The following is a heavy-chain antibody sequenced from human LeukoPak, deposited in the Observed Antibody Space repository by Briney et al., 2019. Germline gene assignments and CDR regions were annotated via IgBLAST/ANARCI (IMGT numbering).Heavy chain of an antibody. D-gene: IGHD6-19*01. CDR1: GFTLSNHD. J-gene: IGHJ2*01. Sequence: GGSLRLSCAASGFTLSNHDVHWVRQVPGKGLEWISAINVAGNTYYSDSVKGRFSVSRDNAKNSVHLLMTSLRAGDTALYHCAREPDVYGSWYFDLWGRGTPVTVSS. CDR3: AREPDVYGSWYFDL. CDR2: INVAGNT. V-gene: IGHV3-13*01.